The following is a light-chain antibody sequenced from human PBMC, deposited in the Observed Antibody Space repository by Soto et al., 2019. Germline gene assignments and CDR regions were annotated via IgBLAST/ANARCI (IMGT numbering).Light chain of an antibody. Sequence: ETVMTQSPATLSLSPGERPTLSCRASQSVKSNLAWYQQKPGQAPRLLSYGASTRAAGVPARFSGSGSGTEFTLPISSLQSEDFAVYYLQQDNIWPRTFGQGTKVEIK. V-gene: IGKV3-15*01. CDR3: QQDNIWPRT. CDR1: QSVKSN. J-gene: IGKJ1*01. CDR2: GAS.